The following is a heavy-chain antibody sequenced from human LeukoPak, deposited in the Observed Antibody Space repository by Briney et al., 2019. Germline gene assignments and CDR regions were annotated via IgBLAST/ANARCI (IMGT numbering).Heavy chain of an antibody. J-gene: IGHJ4*02. CDR2: ITGSGGST. D-gene: IGHD6-19*01. V-gene: IGHV3-23*01. CDR3: AKASTYSSGWYLYYFDY. CDR1: GFTFDNFA. Sequence: PGGSLRLTCAPSGFTFDNFAMTWVRQAPGKGLEWVSEITGSGGSTYYADSVKGRFTISRDNSKNTLYLQMNSLRAEDTAVYYCAKASTYSSGWYLYYFDYWGQGTLVTVSS.